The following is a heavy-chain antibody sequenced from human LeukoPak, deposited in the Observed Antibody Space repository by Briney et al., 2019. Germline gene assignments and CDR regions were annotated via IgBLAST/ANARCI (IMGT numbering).Heavy chain of an antibody. Sequence: PSETLSLTCTVSGGSISSSSYYWGWIRQPPGKGLEWIGSIYYSGSTYYNPSLKSRVTISVDTSKNQFSLKLSSVTAADTAVYYCARVRGMIVVVSLFDYWGQETLVTVSS. D-gene: IGHD3-22*01. CDR2: IYYSGST. V-gene: IGHV4-39*07. CDR1: GGSISSSSYY. J-gene: IGHJ4*02. CDR3: ARVRGMIVVVSLFDY.